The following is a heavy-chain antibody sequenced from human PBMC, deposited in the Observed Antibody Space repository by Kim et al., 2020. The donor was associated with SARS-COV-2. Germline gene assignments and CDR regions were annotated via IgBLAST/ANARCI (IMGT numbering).Heavy chain of an antibody. J-gene: IGHJ4*02. D-gene: IGHD2-2*01. Sequence: GGSLRLSCAASGFTFSSYSMNWVRQAPGKGLEWVSSISSSSSYIYYADSVKGRFTISRDNAKNSLYLQMNSLRAEDTAVYYCARDFPYQLLSSGEYYFDYWGQGTLVTVSS. V-gene: IGHV3-21*01. CDR2: ISSSSSYI. CDR3: ARDFPYQLLSSGEYYFDY. CDR1: GFTFSSYS.